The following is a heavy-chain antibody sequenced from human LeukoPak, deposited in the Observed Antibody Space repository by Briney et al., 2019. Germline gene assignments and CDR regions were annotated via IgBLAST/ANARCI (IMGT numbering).Heavy chain of an antibody. D-gene: IGHD5-18*01. V-gene: IGHV3-30*03. CDR1: GFTFSSYG. CDR3: ASSGYSYVYPAHY. Sequence: GRSLRLSCAASGFTFSSYGMHWVRQAPGKGLEWVAVISYDGSNKYYADSVKGRFTISRDNSKNTLYLQMNSLRAEDTAVYYCASSGYSYVYPAHYWGQGTLVTVSS. J-gene: IGHJ4*02. CDR2: ISYDGSNK.